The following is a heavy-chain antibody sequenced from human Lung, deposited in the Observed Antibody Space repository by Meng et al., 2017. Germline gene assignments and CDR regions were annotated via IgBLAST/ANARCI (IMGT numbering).Heavy chain of an antibody. CDR2: INHSGST. V-gene: IGHV4-34*01. CDR3: AKGPTTMAHDFDY. Sequence: QVQHWQWGAGLLKPSETLSLTCVVSGGSFSDYYWSWISQPPGKGLEWIGEINHSGSTNYNPSLESRATISVDTSQNNLSLKLSSVTAADSAVYYCAKGPTTMAHDFDYWGQGTLVTVSS. D-gene: IGHD4-11*01. CDR1: GGSFSDYY. J-gene: IGHJ4*02.